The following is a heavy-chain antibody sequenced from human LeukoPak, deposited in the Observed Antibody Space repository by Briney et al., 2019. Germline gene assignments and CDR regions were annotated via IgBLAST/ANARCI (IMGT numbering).Heavy chain of an antibody. CDR3: AREIVSAVAGNFDY. J-gene: IGHJ4*02. CDR1: GFRFSDYW. D-gene: IGHD6-19*01. CDR2: ISNTDETR. Sequence: GGSLRLSCAASGFRFSDYWMTWLRQAPGKGLEWVSYISNTDETRTYADSVKGRFTISRDNAKNSLHLETNSLRAEDTAVYYCAREIVSAVAGNFDYWGQGTLVTVSS. V-gene: IGHV3-11*04.